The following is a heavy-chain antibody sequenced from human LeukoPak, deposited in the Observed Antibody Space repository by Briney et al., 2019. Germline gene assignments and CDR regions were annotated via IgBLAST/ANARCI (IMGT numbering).Heavy chain of an antibody. D-gene: IGHD1-1*01. CDR1: GFTFGSYS. V-gene: IGHV3-21*06. Sequence: GGSLRLSCAASGFTFGSYSMDWVRQAPGKGLEWVASISSSSSYIFYGDSVKGRFTISRDNAKNSLFLQMNSLRVEDTAVYYCARDPYNGAYSEGYYYYYMDVWGKGTTVTVSS. CDR3: ARDPYNGAYSEGYYYYYMDV. CDR2: ISSSSSYI. J-gene: IGHJ6*03.